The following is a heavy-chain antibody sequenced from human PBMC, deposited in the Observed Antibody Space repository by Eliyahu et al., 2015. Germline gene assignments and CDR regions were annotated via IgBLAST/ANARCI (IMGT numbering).Heavy chain of an antibody. V-gene: IGHV4-59*02. D-gene: IGHD4-17*01. J-gene: IGHJ2*01. Sequence: ETLSLTCTVSGGSVSNYYWSWIRQTPGKGLEWIGYIYYTGSTNYNPSLKSRVTMSVDKSRNQFSLRLSSVTAADTAVYYCARGGVDYGYWYFDLWGRGTLVTVSS. CDR3: ARGGVDYGYWYFDL. CDR2: IYYTGST. CDR1: GGSVSNYY.